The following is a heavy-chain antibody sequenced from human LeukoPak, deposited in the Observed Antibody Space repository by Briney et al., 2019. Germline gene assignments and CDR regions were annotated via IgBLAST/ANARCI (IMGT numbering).Heavy chain of an antibody. Sequence: PGGSLRLSCAASGFTFSSYAMHWVRQAPGKGLEWVAVISYDGSNKYYADSVKGRFTISRDNSKNTLYLQMNSLRAEDTAVYYCASDIVVVPAATDYWGQGTLLTVSS. D-gene: IGHD2-2*01. V-gene: IGHV3-30-3*01. CDR1: GFTFSSYA. J-gene: IGHJ4*02. CDR3: ASDIVVVPAATDY. CDR2: ISYDGSNK.